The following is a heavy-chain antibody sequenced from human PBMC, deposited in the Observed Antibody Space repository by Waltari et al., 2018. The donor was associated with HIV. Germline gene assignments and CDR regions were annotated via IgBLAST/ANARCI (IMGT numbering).Heavy chain of an antibody. D-gene: IGHD2-21*02. J-gene: IGHJ4*02. CDR2: MNPNSKKT. Sequence: QVQLVQSGAEVKKPGASVKVSCKDSGYTFTSFDINWVRKATGQGLEWMGWMNPNSKKTGFAQKVQGRISMTRNTSIGTAYMELSSLRSLDTAVYYCARTFNGDLDYWGQGTLVTVS. CDR3: ARTFNGDLDY. CDR1: GYTFTSFD. V-gene: IGHV1-8*01.